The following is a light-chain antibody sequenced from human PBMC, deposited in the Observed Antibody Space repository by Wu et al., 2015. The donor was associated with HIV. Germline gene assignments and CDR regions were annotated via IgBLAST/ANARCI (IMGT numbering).Light chain of an antibody. CDR1: QSVSSN. J-gene: IGKJ2*01. V-gene: IGKV3-15*01. CDR3: QQYNNWPPVT. CDR2: GAS. Sequence: EIVMTQSPAALSVSPGERATLSCRASQSVSSNLAWYQHKPGQSPRLLIYGASTRATGIPARFSGSGSGTEFTLTINNMQSEDFAVYYCQQYNNWPPVTFGQGTKLEIK.